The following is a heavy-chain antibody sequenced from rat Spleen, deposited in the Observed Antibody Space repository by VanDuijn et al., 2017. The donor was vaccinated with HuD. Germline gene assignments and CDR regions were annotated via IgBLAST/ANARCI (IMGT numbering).Heavy chain of an antibody. D-gene: IGHD1-4*01. CDR3: SPLPGRNLYS. CDR1: GFTFNNYW. CDR2: ITNTGGNT. J-gene: IGHJ2*01. Sequence: EVQLVESGGGLVQPGRSLKLSCVASGFTFNNYWMTWIRQAPGKGLEWVASITNTGGNTYYRDSVKGRFTISRDNAKSTLYLQMNSLRSEDTATYYCSPLPGRNLYSWGQGVMVTVSS. V-gene: IGHV5-31*01.